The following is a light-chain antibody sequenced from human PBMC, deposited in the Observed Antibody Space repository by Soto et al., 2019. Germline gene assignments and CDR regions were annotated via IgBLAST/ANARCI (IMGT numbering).Light chain of an antibody. Sequence: ETLMTQSPATLSLSPGERATLSCRASQSVSSYLAWYQQKPGQAPRLLIYDASNRATGIPARFSGSGSGTDFTLTISSLEPEDFAVYYCQQRSNWPLTFGGGTKVEIK. CDR1: QSVSSY. CDR3: QQRSNWPLT. J-gene: IGKJ4*01. CDR2: DAS. V-gene: IGKV3-11*01.